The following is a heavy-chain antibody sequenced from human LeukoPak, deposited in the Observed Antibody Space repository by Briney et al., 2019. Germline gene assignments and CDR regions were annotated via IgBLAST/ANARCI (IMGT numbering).Heavy chain of an antibody. D-gene: IGHD3-16*01. Sequence: SQTLSLTCAISGDTVSSISATWTWIRQSPSRGLEWLGTTYYRSKWFYDYALSVKGRITVSPDTSKNQFSLQLNSVSVEDTAVYFCGRHLAGGIDFWGQGTQVTVSS. CDR3: GRHLAGGIDF. CDR1: GDTVSSISAT. V-gene: IGHV6-1*01. J-gene: IGHJ4*02. CDR2: TYYRSKWFY.